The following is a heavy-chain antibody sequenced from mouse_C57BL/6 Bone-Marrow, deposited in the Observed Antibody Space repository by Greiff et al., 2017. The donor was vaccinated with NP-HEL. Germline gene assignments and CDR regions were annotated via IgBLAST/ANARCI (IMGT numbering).Heavy chain of an antibody. CDR3: ARHGDDGYYWFAY. V-gene: IGHV2-6-1*01. D-gene: IGHD2-3*01. CDR2: LWSDGST. J-gene: IGHJ3*01. Sequence: QVQLQQSGPGLVAPSQSLSITCTVSGFSLTSYGVHWVRQPPGKGLAWLVVLWSDGSTTSNSALKSRLSISKDNSKSQVFLKMNSLQTDDTAMYYCARHGDDGYYWFAYWGQGTLVTVSA. CDR1: GFSLTSYG.